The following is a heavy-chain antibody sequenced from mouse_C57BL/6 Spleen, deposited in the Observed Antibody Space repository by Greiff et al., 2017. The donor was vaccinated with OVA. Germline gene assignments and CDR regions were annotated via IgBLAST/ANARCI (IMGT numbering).Heavy chain of an antibody. V-gene: IGHV5-6*02. J-gene: IGHJ4*01. CDR3: ARHDGYDAMDY. CDR2: ISSGGSYT. D-gene: IGHD2-3*01. CDR1: GFTFSSYG. Sequence: DVKLVESGGDLVKPGGSLKLSCAASGFTFSSYGMSWVRQTPDKRLEWVATISSGGSYTYYPDSVKGRFTISRDNAKNTLYLQMSSLKSEDTAMYYCARHDGYDAMDYWGQGTSVTVSS.